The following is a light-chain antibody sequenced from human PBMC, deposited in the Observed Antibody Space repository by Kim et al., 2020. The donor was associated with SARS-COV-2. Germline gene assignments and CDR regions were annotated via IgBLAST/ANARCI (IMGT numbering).Light chain of an antibody. CDR1: QSVSSNY. V-gene: IGKV3-20*01. CDR3: QQYSSSPAT. J-gene: IGKJ1*01. Sequence: SPGERAPLSCRASQSVSSNYLAWYQQKPGQAPRLLIYGASSRATGIPDRFSGSGSGTDFTLTITRLEPEDFAVYYCQQYSSSPATFGQGTKV. CDR2: GAS.